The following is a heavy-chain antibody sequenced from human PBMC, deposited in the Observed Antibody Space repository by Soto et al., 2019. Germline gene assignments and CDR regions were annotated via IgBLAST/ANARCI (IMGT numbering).Heavy chain of an antibody. Sequence: QVQLVESGGGVVQPGRSLRLSCAASGFTFSSYGMHWVRQAPGKGLEWVAVIWYDGSNKYYADSVKGRFTISRDNSKNTLYLQMNSLRAEDTAVYYCARDLREPITYYDFWSGYYGAFDIWGQGTMVTVSS. J-gene: IGHJ3*02. CDR3: ARDLREPITYYDFWSGYYGAFDI. V-gene: IGHV3-33*01. CDR1: GFTFSSYG. D-gene: IGHD3-3*01. CDR2: IWYDGSNK.